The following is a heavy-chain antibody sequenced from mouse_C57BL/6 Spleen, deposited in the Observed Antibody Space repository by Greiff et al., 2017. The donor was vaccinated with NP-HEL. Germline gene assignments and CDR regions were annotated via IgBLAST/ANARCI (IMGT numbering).Heavy chain of an antibody. D-gene: IGHD1-1*01. Sequence: EVQLQQSGPELVKPGASVKISCKASGYTFTDYYMNWVKQSHGKSLEWIGDINPNNGGTSYNQKFKGKATLTVDKSSSTAYMELRSLTSEDSAVYCWSRVFITTVVVPMDYWGQGTSVTVSS. CDR3: SRVFITTVVVPMDY. V-gene: IGHV1-26*01. CDR2: INPNNGGT. CDR1: GYTFTDYY. J-gene: IGHJ4*01.